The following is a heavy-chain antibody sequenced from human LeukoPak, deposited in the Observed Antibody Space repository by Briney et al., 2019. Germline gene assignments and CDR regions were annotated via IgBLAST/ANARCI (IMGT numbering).Heavy chain of an antibody. Sequence: SETLSLTCTVSGGSISSSSYYWGWIRQPPGKGLDWIGSIYYSGSTYYNPSLKSRDTISVDTSKNQFSLKLSSVTAADTAVYYCARSREGFDYTKGGFDYWGQGTLVTVSS. J-gene: IGHJ4*02. CDR2: IYYSGST. CDR1: GGSISSSSYY. D-gene: IGHD4-11*01. V-gene: IGHV4-39*01. CDR3: ARSREGFDYTKGGFDY.